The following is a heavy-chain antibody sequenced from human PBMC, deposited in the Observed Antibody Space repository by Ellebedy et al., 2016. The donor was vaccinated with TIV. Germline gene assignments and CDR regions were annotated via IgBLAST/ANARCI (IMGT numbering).Heavy chain of an antibody. J-gene: IGHJ4*02. CDR2: IHPYNGNT. Sequence: AASVKVSCKASGYTFTHYGISWVRQAPGQGLEWMGWIHPYNGNTTSAQKYQGRVTITTDSSTRTSYLELSSLTSDDTAIYDCARHLESRWLIHGGDYWGQGSLVTVSS. D-gene: IGHD3-16*01. CDR1: GYTFTHYG. V-gene: IGHV1-18*04. CDR3: ARHLESRWLIHGGDY.